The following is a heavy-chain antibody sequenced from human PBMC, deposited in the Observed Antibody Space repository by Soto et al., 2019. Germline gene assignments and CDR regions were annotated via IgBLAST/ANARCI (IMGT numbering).Heavy chain of an antibody. CDR3: ARDTRSSSWGIYYYYYGMDV. J-gene: IGHJ6*02. D-gene: IGHD6-13*01. Sequence: VASVKVSCKASGYTFTGYYMHWVRQAPGQGLEWMGWINPNSGGTNYAQKFQGRVTMTRDTSISTAYMELSRLRSDDTAAYYCARDTRSSSWGIYYYYYGMDVWGQGTAVTVSS. CDR1: GYTFTGYY. CDR2: INPNSGGT. V-gene: IGHV1-2*02.